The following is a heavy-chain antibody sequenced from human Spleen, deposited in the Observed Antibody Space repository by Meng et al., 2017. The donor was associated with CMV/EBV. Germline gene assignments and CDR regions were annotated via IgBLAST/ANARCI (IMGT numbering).Heavy chain of an antibody. CDR1: GYTFTSYD. J-gene: IGHJ5*02. D-gene: IGHD2-2*01. Sequence: ASVKVSCKASGYTFTSYDINWVRQATGQGLEWMGWMNPNSGNTGYAQKFQGRVTMTRNTSISTAYMELSSLRSEDTAVYYCARVAHRGYCSSTSCSHWFDPWGQGTLVTVSS. V-gene: IGHV1-8*01. CDR2: MNPNSGNT. CDR3: ARVAHRGYCSSTSCSHWFDP.